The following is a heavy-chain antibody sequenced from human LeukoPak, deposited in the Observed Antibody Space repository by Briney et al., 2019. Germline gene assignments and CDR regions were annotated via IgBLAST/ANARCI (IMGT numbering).Heavy chain of an antibody. J-gene: IGHJ6*03. Sequence: SETLSLTCTVSGGSISNYYWSWIRQPAGKGLEWIGRIYTSGSTNYNPSLKSRVTISVDTSKNQFSLKLSSVTAADTAVYYCARELWFGELLYGYYYYMDVWGKGTTVTISS. D-gene: IGHD3-10*01. V-gene: IGHV4-4*07. CDR3: ARELWFGELLYGYYYYMDV. CDR1: GGSISNYY. CDR2: IYTSGST.